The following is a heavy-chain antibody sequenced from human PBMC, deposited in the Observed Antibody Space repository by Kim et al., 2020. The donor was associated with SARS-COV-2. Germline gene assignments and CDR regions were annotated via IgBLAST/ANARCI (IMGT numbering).Heavy chain of an antibody. Sequence: GESLKISCKGSGYTFTSYWITWVRQVPGKGLEWMGRIDPSDSHTIYSPSFQGHVTISIDKSLSIAYLQWTSLKASDTAMYFCAGRRYFDSLGYWGPGTLVTVS. J-gene: IGHJ4*02. CDR2: IDPSDSHT. V-gene: IGHV5-10-1*01. CDR3: AGRRYFDSLGY. CDR1: GYTFTSYW. D-gene: IGHD3-9*01.